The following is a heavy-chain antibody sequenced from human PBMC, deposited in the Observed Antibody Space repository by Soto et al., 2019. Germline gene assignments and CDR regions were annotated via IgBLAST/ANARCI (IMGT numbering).Heavy chain of an antibody. Sequence: SETLSLTCAVHGGSFSGFYWPWLRQPPGPGLAWLGEINHSGSSNYNPPLKRRVTLSLDTYRNQFSLSLNSVTAAYTAVYYCARMARPWYFDLWGRGTLVTVSS. CDR1: GGSFSGFY. J-gene: IGHJ2*01. CDR2: INHSGSS. V-gene: IGHV4-34*01. CDR3: ARMARPWYFDL.